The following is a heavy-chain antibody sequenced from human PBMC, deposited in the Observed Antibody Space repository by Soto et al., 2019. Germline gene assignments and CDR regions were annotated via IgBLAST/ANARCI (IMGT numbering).Heavy chain of an antibody. J-gene: IGHJ6*02. CDR1: GFTFSSYS. D-gene: IGHD5-12*01. CDR2: ISSSSSTI. CDR3: ARADSGYGHGYYYYGMDV. Sequence: EVQLVESGGGLVQPGGSLRLSCAASGFTFSSYSMNWVRQAPGKGLEWVSYISSSSSTIYYADSVKGRFTISRDNAKNSLYPQMNSLRAEDTAVYYCARADSGYGHGYYYYGMDVWGQGTTVTVSS. V-gene: IGHV3-48*01.